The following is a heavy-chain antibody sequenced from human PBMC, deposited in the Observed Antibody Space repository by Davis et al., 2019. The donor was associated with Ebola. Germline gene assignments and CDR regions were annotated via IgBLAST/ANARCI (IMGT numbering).Heavy chain of an antibody. CDR1: GFIFSSYW. V-gene: IGHV3-74*01. CDR2: INSDGSST. Sequence: GESLKISCAASGFIFSSYWMHWVRQAPGKGLVWVSRINSDGSSTSYADSVKGRFTISRDNAKNTLYLQMNSLRAEDTAVYYCARVGYSTEFDYWGQGTLVTVSS. D-gene: IGHD4-11*01. J-gene: IGHJ4*02. CDR3: ARVGYSTEFDY.